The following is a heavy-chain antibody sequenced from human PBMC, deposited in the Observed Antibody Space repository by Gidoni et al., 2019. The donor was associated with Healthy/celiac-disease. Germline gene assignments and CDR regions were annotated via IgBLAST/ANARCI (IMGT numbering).Heavy chain of an antibody. CDR2: IKSKTDGGTT. V-gene: IGHV3-15*01. CDR3: TTEQLVRWYYYYGMDV. D-gene: IGHD6-6*01. CDR1: GFTLSNAW. Sequence: EVQLVESGGGLVKPGGSLRLSCAASGFTLSNAWMRWVRQAPGKGLEWVGSIKSKTDGGTTDYAAPVKGRFTISRDDSKNTLYLQMNSLKTEDTAVYYCTTEQLVRWYYYYGMDVWGQGTTVTVSS. J-gene: IGHJ6*02.